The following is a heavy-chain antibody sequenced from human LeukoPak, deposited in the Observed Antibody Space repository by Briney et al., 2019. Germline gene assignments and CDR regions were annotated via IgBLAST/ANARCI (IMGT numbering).Heavy chain of an antibody. CDR2: LYPSGTT. Sequence: ACSLKLTCTATGFTVSTNYMAWVRQPPGKGLDRLSVLYPSGTTHYADCVKGRFTVSRHDSKNAFYLQMNSLRVEDTAAYYCATVPRSSCCYTFDYWGQGTLVTVSS. J-gene: IGHJ4*02. D-gene: IGHD2-2*02. CDR3: ATVPRSSCCYTFDY. V-gene: IGHV3-53*04. CDR1: GFTVSTNY.